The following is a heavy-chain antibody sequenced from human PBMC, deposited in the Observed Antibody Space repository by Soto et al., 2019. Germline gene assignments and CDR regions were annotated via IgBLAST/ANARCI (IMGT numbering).Heavy chain of an antibody. CDR3: ARGRRYCSSTSCYAPYFDY. D-gene: IGHD2-2*01. V-gene: IGHV4-34*01. CDR1: GGSFSGYY. Sequence: TSETLSLTCAVYGGSFSGYYWSWIRQPPGKGLEWIGEINHSGSTNYNPSLKSRVTISVDTSKNQFSLKLSSVTAADTAVYYCARGRRYCSSTSCYAPYFDYWGQGTLVTVSS. J-gene: IGHJ4*02. CDR2: INHSGST.